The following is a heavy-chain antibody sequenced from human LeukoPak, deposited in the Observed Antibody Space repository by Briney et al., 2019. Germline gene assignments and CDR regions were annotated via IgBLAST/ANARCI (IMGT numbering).Heavy chain of an antibody. Sequence: GASVKVSCKASGYTFTSYGISWVRQAPGQGLEWMGWISACNGNTNYAQKLQGRVTMTTDTSTSTAYMELRSLRSDDTAVYYCATWATYYYGSGSYLSYFDYWGQGTLVTVSS. CDR2: ISACNGNT. CDR1: GYTFTSYG. J-gene: IGHJ4*02. V-gene: IGHV1-18*01. CDR3: ATWATYYYGSGSYLSYFDY. D-gene: IGHD3-10*01.